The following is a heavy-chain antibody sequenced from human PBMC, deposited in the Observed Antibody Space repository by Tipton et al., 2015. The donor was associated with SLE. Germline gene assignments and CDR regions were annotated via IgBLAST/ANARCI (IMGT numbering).Heavy chain of an antibody. V-gene: IGHV4-34*01. CDR3: ARGGLGSDLRGSIYLGL. D-gene: IGHD7-27*01. CDR2: IDHSGSP. J-gene: IGHJ1*01. Sequence: TLSLTCVAYGGSFSGYYWSWIRQPPGKGLEWIGEIDHSGSPNYNPSLESRLTISRDTSKKQFSLKLSSVTAADTAVYYCARGGLGSDLRGSIYLGLWGQGALVTVSS. CDR1: GGSFSGYY.